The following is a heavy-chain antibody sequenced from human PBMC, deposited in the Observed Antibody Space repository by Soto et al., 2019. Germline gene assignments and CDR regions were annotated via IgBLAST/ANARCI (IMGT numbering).Heavy chain of an antibody. J-gene: IGHJ4*02. D-gene: IGHD3-22*01. CDR3: ARIRYHSSGYYSLLPDY. V-gene: IGHV4-39*01. CDR2: IYYSGST. Sequence: QLQLQESGPGLVKPSETLSLTCTVSGGSISSSSYYWGWIRQPPGRGLEWIGSIYYSGSTYYNPSLKRRVTISVDTSKNQFSLKLSSVTAADTAVYYCARIRYHSSGYYSLLPDYWGQGTLVTVSS. CDR1: GGSISSSSYY.